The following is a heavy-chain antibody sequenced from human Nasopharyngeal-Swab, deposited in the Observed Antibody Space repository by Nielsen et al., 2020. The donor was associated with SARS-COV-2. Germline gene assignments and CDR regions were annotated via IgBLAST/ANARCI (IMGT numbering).Heavy chain of an antibody. CDR2: INHSGST. CDR3: ARGQRKPQYYYLDV. Sequence: WMRQSPGKGLEWVGEINHSGSTDYNPSLKSRATISIDTSKNQFSLRLSSVTAADTAVFYCARGQRKPQYYYLDVWGRGTTVTVSS. J-gene: IGHJ6*03. V-gene: IGHV4-34*01.